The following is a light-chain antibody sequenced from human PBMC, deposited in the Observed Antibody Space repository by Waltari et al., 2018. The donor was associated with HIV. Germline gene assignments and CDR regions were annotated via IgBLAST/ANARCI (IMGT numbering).Light chain of an antibody. CDR3: SSYTSSSTLVV. J-gene: IGLJ2*01. CDR2: EVS. CDR1: PSDLGSYNF. V-gene: IGLV2-14*01. Sequence: QSALTPPSPLSGSPGQSITLPCTGTPSDLGSYNFVSWYQQYPGKAPKLLISEVSNRPSGVSNRFSGSKSANTASLSISGLQAEDEADYYCSSYTSSSTLVVFGGGTKLTVL.